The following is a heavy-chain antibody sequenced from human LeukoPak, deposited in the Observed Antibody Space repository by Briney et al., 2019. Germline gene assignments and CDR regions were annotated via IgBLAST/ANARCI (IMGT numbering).Heavy chain of an antibody. CDR1: GYTSLDYY. D-gene: IGHD2-2*01. J-gene: IGHJ5*02. CDR2: INPSSGGT. CDR3: ARVRPCTAATCYRWFDP. Sequence: ASVKVSCKASGYTSLDYYMHWVRQAPGQGLEWMGWINPSSGGTNYAQKFQGRVTVTRDTSISTVYMDLSGLTSDDTAMYYCARVRPCTAATCYRWFDPWGQGTLVTVSS. V-gene: IGHV1-2*02.